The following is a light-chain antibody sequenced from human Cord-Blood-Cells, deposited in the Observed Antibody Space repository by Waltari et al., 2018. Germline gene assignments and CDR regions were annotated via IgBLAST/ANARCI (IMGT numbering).Light chain of an antibody. V-gene: IGKV1-5*01. J-gene: IGKJ1*01. CDR2: DAS. Sequence: DIQMTQSPSTLSASVGDRVTITCRASQSISSLLAWYQQKPGKAPKLLIYDASSLESGVASRCSGSGSGTEFTLTISSLQPDDFATYYCQQYNSYSTFGQGTKVEIK. CDR1: QSISSL. CDR3: QQYNSYST.